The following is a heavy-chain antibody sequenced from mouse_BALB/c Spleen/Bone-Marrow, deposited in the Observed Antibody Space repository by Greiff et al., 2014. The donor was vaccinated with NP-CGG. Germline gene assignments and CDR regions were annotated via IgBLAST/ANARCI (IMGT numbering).Heavy chain of an antibody. Sequence: VQLQQSGAELVKPGASVKLSCKASGYTFTSYWMYWVKQRPGQGLEWIGEINPSNGRTNYNEKFKIKATLTVDKSSSTAYMQLSSLTSEDSAVYYCASYRGAYWGQGTLVTVSA. CDR2: INPSNGRT. CDR1: GYTFTSYW. V-gene: IGHV1S81*02. J-gene: IGHJ3*01. CDR3: ASYRGAY. D-gene: IGHD2-12*01.